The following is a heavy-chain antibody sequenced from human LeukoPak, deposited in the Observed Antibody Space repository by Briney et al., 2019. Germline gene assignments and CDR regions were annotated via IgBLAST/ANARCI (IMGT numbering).Heavy chain of an antibody. J-gene: IGHJ4*02. D-gene: IGHD6-19*01. V-gene: IGHV3-30*18. CDR3: AKSGGPGIAVAAAGYFDY. Sequence: GGSLRLSCAASGFTFSSYGMHLVRQAPGKGLEWVAVISYDGSNKYYADSVKGRFTISRDNSKNTLYLQMNSLRAEDTAVYYCAKSGGPGIAVAAAGYFDYWGQGTLVTVSS. CDR1: GFTFSSYG. CDR2: ISYDGSNK.